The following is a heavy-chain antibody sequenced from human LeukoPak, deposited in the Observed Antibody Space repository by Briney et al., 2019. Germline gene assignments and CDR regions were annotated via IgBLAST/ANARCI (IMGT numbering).Heavy chain of an antibody. Sequence: SETLSLTCTVSGGSIGSGSYYWSWIRQPPGKGLEWIAYIYYSGSTHYNPSLKSRVTISVDTSKNQFSLKLNSVTAADTAVYYCARGNPDFYGSGSPFDYWGQGTLVTVSS. CDR1: GGSIGSGSYY. CDR2: IYYSGST. D-gene: IGHD3-10*01. CDR3: ARGNPDFYGSGSPFDY. J-gene: IGHJ4*02. V-gene: IGHV4-30-4*01.